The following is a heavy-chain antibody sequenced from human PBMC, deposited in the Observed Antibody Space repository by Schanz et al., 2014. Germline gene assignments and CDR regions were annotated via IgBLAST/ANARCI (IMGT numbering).Heavy chain of an antibody. CDR2: IIPVLNIA. D-gene: IGHD3-10*01. V-gene: IGHV1-69*02. J-gene: IGHJ4*02. CDR3: ARGRGFYDY. Sequence: QLQLAQSGAEVKKPGSSVKVSCKLSGGTFSSYTISWMRQAPGQGLEWMGKIIPVLNIATYAQRFQGRVSITADTSTNTAYMELSSLTSEDTAVHYCARGRGFYDYWGQGTLVTVSS. CDR1: GGTFSSYT.